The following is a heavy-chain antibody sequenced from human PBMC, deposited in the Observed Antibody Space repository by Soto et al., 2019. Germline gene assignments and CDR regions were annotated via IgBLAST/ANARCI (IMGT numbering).Heavy chain of an antibody. J-gene: IGHJ3*02. CDR1: GGSISSYY. D-gene: IGHD3-9*01. V-gene: IGHV4-4*07. Sequence: SETLSLTCTVSGGSISSYYWSWIRQPAGKGLEWIGRIYTSGSTNYNPSLKSRVTMSVDTSRNQFSLKLSSVTAADTAVYYCARDQILRYFDWLFRDDAFDIWGQGTMVTVSS. CDR3: ARDQILRYFDWLFRDDAFDI. CDR2: IYTSGST.